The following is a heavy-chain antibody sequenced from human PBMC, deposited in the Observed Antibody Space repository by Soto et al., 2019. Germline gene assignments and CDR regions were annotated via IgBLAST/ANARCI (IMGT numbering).Heavy chain of an antibody. J-gene: IGHJ4*01. CDR2: INHSGST. CDR3: ARDGGAYASEIDY. D-gene: IGHD2-21*01. V-gene: IGHV4-34*01. Sequence: PSETLSLTCAVYGGSFSGYYWSWIRPPPGKGLEWIGEINHSGSTNYNPSLKSRVTISVDTSKNQFSLKLSSVTAADTAVYYCARDGGAYASEIDYWGQHNLLTISS. CDR1: GGSFSGYY.